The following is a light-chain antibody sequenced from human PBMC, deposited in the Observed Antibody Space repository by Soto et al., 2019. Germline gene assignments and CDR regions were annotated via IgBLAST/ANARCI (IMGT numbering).Light chain of an antibody. CDR2: DVS. CDR3: QQRSNWPIT. J-gene: IGKJ5*01. V-gene: IGKV3-11*01. CDR1: QSVGSY. Sequence: IVLTQSPGTLSLSPGDRATLSCRASQSVGSYLAWYQHKPGQAPRLLIYDVSTRATGIPARFSGSGSGTDFTLTISSLDPEDCAVYSCQQRSNWPITFGQGTRLEIK.